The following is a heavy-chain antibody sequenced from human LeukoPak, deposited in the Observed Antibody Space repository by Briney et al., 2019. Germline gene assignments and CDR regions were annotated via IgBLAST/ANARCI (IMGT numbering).Heavy chain of an antibody. CDR3: ARGSQSTWGFFAY. J-gene: IGHJ4*02. D-gene: IGHD1-1*01. CDR2: IWYDGSNE. V-gene: IGHV3-33*01. CDR1: ASDFSRHG. Sequence: GGSLRLSCAASASDFSRHGMHWGRQAPGKGLQWVAVIWYDGSNEYYTGSVKGRFTISRDNAHNTLYLQMNSLRAEDTAVYYCARGSQSTWGFFAYWGQGTRVTVSS.